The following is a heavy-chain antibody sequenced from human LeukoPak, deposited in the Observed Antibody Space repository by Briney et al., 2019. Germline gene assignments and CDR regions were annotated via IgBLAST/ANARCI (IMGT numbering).Heavy chain of an antibody. V-gene: IGHV3-66*02. CDR3: ASAIQGN. CDR2: IYSGGST. Sequence: GALRLSCAASGFGFSRYWMHWVRQAPGTGLKWVSVIYSGGSTYYADSVKGRFTISRDNSKNTLYLQMNSLRAEDTAVYYCASAIQGNWGQGTLVTVSS. CDR1: GFGFSRYW. J-gene: IGHJ4*02.